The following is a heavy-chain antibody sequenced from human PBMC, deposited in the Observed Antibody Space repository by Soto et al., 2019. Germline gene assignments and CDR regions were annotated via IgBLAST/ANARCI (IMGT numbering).Heavy chain of an antibody. CDR3: ARDPPYFYDSRVYLDMAFDI. J-gene: IGHJ3*02. V-gene: IGHV3-23*01. CDR1: GISFSNYA. CDR2: ISGSSVAT. Sequence: EVQLLESGGGLVQPGGSLRLSCAASGISFSNYAMNWVRQAPGQGLEWVSGISGSSVATYYADFVKGRFTISRDNSKNTLYLQMNSLRAEDTAVYYCARDPPYFYDSRVYLDMAFDIWGQGTMVTVSS. D-gene: IGHD3-22*01.